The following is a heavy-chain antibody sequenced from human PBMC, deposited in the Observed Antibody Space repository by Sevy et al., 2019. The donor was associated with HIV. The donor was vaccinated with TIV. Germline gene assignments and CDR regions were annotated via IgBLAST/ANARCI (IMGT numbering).Heavy chain of an antibody. Sequence: GGSLRLSCAASGFTFSSYEMNWVRQAPGKGLEWVSYISSTGSTIYYADSVKGRFTISRDNAKNSLYLQMSSLRAEDTAVYYCATDAPGSSIVDYWDQGTLVTVSS. D-gene: IGHD6-13*01. V-gene: IGHV3-48*03. CDR3: ATDAPGSSIVDY. CDR1: GFTFSSYE. J-gene: IGHJ4*02. CDR2: ISSTGSTI.